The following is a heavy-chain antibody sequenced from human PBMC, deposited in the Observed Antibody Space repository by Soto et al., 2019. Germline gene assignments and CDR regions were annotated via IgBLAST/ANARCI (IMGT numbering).Heavy chain of an antibody. CDR2: IYHTGAA. D-gene: IGHD1-26*01. J-gene: IGHJ3*02. CDR1: GGSLSSDNFF. CDR3: AREVISPATSDAFDI. Sequence: QVQLQESGPGLVKPSQTLSVTCTVSGGSLSSDNFFWSWVRQHPERGLEWVGYIYHTGAAYYNPSLKSGLTISLDTSKNRFSLSLISVTAADTAVYYCAREVISPATSDAFDIWGQGTMVTVSS. V-gene: IGHV4-31*03.